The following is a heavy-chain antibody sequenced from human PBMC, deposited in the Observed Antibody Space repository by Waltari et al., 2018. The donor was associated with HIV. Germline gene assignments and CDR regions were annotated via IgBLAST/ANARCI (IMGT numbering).Heavy chain of an antibody. D-gene: IGHD2-2*01. CDR1: GSALNIYY. J-gene: IGHJ4*02. Sequence: QVQLVQSGAEVKKPGASVKVSCKTSGSALNIYYIHWVRQAPGQELEWVGSMRMDSGDTYVGPGVGGRVTLTREAFISTAYMECNRRRCDATAVYYCARDPQRKDAYNFDSWGQGGLVTVSS. CDR3: ARDPQRKDAYNFDS. V-gene: IGHV1-2*02. CDR2: MRMDSGDT.